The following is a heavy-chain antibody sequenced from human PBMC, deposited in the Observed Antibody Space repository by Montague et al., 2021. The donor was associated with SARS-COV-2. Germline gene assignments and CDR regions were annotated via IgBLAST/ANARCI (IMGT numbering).Heavy chain of an antibody. CDR3: ARSGQQLVHPLATLYYYYGMDV. CDR1: GFTFSSYW. V-gene: IGHV3-74*01. J-gene: IGHJ6*02. D-gene: IGHD6-13*01. Sequence: SLRPSCAASGFTFSSYWMHWVRQAPGKGLVWVSRINSDGSSTSYADSVKGRFTISRGNAKNTLYLQMNSLRAEDTAVYYCARSGQQLVHPLATLYYYYGMDVWGQGTTVTVSS. CDR2: INSDGSST.